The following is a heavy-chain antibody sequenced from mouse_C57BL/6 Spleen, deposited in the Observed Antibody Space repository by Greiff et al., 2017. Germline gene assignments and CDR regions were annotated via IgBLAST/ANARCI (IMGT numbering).Heavy chain of an antibody. V-gene: IGHV3-1*01. Sequence: EVQGVESGPGMVKPSQSLSLTCTVTGYSITSGYDWHWIRHFPGNKLEWMGYISYSGSTNYNPSLKSRISITHDTSKNHFFLKLNSVTTEDTATYYCARDYYGTVGWYFDVWGTGTTVTVSS. CDR2: ISYSGST. D-gene: IGHD1-1*01. J-gene: IGHJ1*03. CDR3: ARDYYGTVGWYFDV. CDR1: GYSITSGYD.